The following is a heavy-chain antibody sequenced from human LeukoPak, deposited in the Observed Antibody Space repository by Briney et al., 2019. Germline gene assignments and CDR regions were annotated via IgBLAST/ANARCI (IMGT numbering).Heavy chain of an antibody. J-gene: IGHJ4*02. V-gene: IGHV3-23*01. Sequence: GGSLRLSCAASGFSFSSSPMSWVRQTPGKGLEWVSGISSSGGDTLYADSVKGRFTISRDNSRNTLYLQMDSLRVEDTAVYYCAKKNSGLHPFDFWGQGTLVTVSS. CDR1: GFSFSSSP. CDR3: AKKNSGLHPFDF. D-gene: IGHD4-23*01. CDR2: ISSSGGDT.